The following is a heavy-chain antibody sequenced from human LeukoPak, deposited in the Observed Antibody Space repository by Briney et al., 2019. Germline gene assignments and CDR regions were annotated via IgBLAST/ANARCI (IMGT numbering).Heavy chain of an antibody. CDR2: ISSSSYI. J-gene: IGHJ4*02. V-gene: IGHV3-21*01. CDR1: GFTFSSYS. Sequence: GGSLRLSCAASGFTFSSYSMNWVRQAPGKGLEWVSSISSSSYIYYADSVKGRFTISRDNAKNSLYLQMNSLRAEDTAVYYCARDPTPGGPPHYWGQGTLVTVSS. D-gene: IGHD4-23*01. CDR3: ARDPTPGGPPHY.